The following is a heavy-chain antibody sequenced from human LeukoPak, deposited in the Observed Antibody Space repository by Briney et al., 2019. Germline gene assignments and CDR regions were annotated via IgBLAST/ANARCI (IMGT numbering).Heavy chain of an antibody. D-gene: IGHD3-22*01. CDR3: AKSSAPYYYDSSSVSYYFDY. CDR2: ISWNSGSI. J-gene: IGHJ4*02. CDR1: GFTFDDYA. V-gene: IGHV3-9*01. Sequence: GGSLRLSCAASGFTFDDYAMRWVRQAPGKGLEWVSGISWNSGSIGYADSVKGRFTISRDNAKNSLYLQMNSLRAENTALYYCAKSSAPYYYDSSSVSYYFDYWGQGTLVAVSS.